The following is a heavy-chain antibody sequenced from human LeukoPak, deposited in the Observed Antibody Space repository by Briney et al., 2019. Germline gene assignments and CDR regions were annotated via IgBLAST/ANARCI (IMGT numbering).Heavy chain of an antibody. CDR3: AKIGETWIQLWLQHPFDY. J-gene: IGHJ4*02. Sequence: PGGSLRLSCAASGFTFSSYAMSWVRQAPGKGLEWVSAISGSGGSTYYADSVKGRFTISRDNSENTLYLQMNSLRAEDTAVYYCAKIGETWIQLWLQHPFDYWGQGTLVTVSS. V-gene: IGHV3-23*01. CDR1: GFTFSSYA. D-gene: IGHD5-18*01. CDR2: ISGSGGST.